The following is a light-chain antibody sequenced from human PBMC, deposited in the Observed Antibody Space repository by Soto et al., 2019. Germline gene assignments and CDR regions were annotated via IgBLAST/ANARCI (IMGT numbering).Light chain of an antibody. J-gene: IGLJ3*02. CDR1: SSNIGAGYD. V-gene: IGLV1-40*01. CDR2: ANS. CDR3: QSYDSSLSAWV. Sequence: QSVLTQPPSVSGAPGQRVTISCTESSSNIGAGYDVHWYQQLPGTAPKLLIYANSNRPSGVPDRFSGSKSGTSASLAITGLQAEDEADYDCQSYDSSLSAWVFGGGTKLTVL.